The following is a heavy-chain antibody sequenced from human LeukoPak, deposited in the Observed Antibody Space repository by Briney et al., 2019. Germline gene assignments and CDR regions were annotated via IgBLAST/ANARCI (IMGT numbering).Heavy chain of an antibody. D-gene: IGHD3-3*01. Sequence: ASVKVFCKASGYTFTSYDINWVRQATGQGLEWMGWMNPNSGNTGYAQKFQGRVTITRNTSISTAYMELSSLRSEDTAVYYCARGQRNYDFWSGYSFDPWGQGTLVTVSS. CDR1: GYTFTSYD. CDR3: ARGQRNYDFWSGYSFDP. J-gene: IGHJ5*02. CDR2: MNPNSGNT. V-gene: IGHV1-8*03.